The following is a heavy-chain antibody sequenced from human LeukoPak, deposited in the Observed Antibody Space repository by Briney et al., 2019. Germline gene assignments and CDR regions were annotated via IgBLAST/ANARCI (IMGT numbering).Heavy chain of an antibody. Sequence: GGSLRLSCAASGFTFSSYSMNWVRQAPGKGLEWVSSISSGSSYIYYADSVKGRFTISRDNAKNSLYLQMNSLRAEDTAVYYCARGDYYYDSSGYYSDYWGQGTLVTVSS. CDR3: ARGDYYYDSSGYYSDY. V-gene: IGHV3-21*01. J-gene: IGHJ4*02. D-gene: IGHD3-22*01. CDR1: GFTFSSYS. CDR2: ISSGSSYI.